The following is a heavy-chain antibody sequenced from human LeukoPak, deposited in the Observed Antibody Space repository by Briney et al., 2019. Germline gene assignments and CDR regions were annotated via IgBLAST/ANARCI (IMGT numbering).Heavy chain of an antibody. D-gene: IGHD3-22*01. V-gene: IGHV1-46*01. CDR3: ARADSGGDSSGYKWFDP. J-gene: IGHJ5*02. Sequence: ASVKVPCKASGYTFSSYYMHWVRQAHGQGLEWMGVINPSGGSKSYAQKFQGRVTLTRDTSTSTVYMELSSLRSEDTAVYYCARADSGGDSSGYKWFDPWGQGTLVTVSS. CDR2: INPSGGSK. CDR1: GYTFSSYY.